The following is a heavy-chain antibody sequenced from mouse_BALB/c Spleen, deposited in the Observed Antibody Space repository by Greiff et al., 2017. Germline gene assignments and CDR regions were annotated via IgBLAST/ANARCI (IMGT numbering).Heavy chain of an antibody. CDR3: AKNGHYGSSYWFAY. Sequence: QVQLKQSGPSLVQPSQSLSITCTVSGFSLTSYGVHWVRQSPGKGLEWLGVIWRGGSTDYNAAFISRLSITKDNSKSQVFFKMNSLQADDTAIYYCAKNGHYGSSYWFAYWGQGTLVTVSA. CDR1: GFSLTSYG. J-gene: IGHJ3*01. CDR2: IWRGGST. D-gene: IGHD1-1*01. V-gene: IGHV2-5-1*01.